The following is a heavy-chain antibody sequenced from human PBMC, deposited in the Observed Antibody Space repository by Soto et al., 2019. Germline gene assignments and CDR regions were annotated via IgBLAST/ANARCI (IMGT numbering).Heavy chain of an antibody. D-gene: IGHD6-19*01. CDR2: ISAYNGNT. V-gene: IGHV1-18*01. J-gene: IGHJ5*02. Sequence: ASVKVSCKASGYTFTSYAMHWVRQAPGQGLEWMGLISAYNGNTNYAQKLQGRVTMTRDTSTSTVYMELSSLRSEDTAVYYCARQGYKIPYSSGHPWFDPWGQGPLVTVSS. CDR3: ARQGYKIPYSSGHPWFDP. CDR1: GYTFTSYA.